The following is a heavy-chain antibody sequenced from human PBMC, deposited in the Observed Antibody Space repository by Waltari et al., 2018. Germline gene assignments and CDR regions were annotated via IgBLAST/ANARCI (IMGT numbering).Heavy chain of an antibody. J-gene: IGHJ4*02. D-gene: IGHD5-12*01. V-gene: IGHV1-69*04. CDR2: IIPILGIA. CDR1: GGTFSSYA. CDR3: ARDRNGYNLFDY. Sequence: QVQLVQSGAEVKKPGSSVKVYCKASGGTFSSYAISWVRQAPGQGLEWMGGIIPILGIANYAQKFQGRVTITADESTSTAYMELSSLRSEDTAVYYCARDRNGYNLFDYWGQGTLVAVSS.